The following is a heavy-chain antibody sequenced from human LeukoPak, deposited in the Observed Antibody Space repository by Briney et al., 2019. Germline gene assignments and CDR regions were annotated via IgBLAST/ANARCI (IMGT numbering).Heavy chain of an antibody. CDR2: IYHSGST. J-gene: IGHJ4*02. Sequence: PSETLSLTCAVSGGSISSGGYSWSWIRQPPGKGLEWIGYIYHSGSTYYNPSLKSRVTISVDRSKNQFSLKLSSVTAADTAVYYCARGGYYDSSSYQGIDYWGQGTLVTVSS. CDR3: ARGGYYDSSSYQGIDY. D-gene: IGHD3-22*01. CDR1: GGSISSGGYS. V-gene: IGHV4-30-2*01.